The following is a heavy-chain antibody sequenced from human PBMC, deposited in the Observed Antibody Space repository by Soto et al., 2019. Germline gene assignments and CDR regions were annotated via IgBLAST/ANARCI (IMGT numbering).Heavy chain of an antibody. CDR2: IYPSGIT. V-gene: IGHV4-4*02. CDR3: ARDRDDVLTGYYNI. CDR1: GDSISSNHW. Sequence: QVQLQESGPGLVKPWGTLSLICAVSGDSISSNHWWTWVRQPPGKGLEWIGEIYPSGITHYNPSLKSRATISVDTSKNQLSLKLISLTAAATAVYYCARDRDDVLTGYYNIWGQGTLVTVSS. D-gene: IGHD3-9*01. J-gene: IGHJ4*02.